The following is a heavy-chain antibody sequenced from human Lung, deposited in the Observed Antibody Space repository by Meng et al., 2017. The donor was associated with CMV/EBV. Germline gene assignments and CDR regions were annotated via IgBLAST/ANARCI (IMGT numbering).Heavy chain of an antibody. D-gene: IGHD3-3*01. CDR1: GGSISSYY. J-gene: IGHJ6*02. V-gene: IGHV4-59*01. CDR3: ARFTIFGVVMDGMDV. CDR2: IYYSGST. Sequence: GSXRLXCTVSGGSISSYYWSWIRQPPGKGLEWIGYIYYSGSTNYNPSLKSRVTISVDTSKNQFSLKLSSVTAADTAVYYCARFTIFGVVMDGMDVWGQGXTVTFSS.